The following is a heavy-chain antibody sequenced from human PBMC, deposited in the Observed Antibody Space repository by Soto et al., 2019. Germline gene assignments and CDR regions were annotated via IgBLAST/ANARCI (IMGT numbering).Heavy chain of an antibody. CDR1: GYTFTSYA. V-gene: IGHV1-3*01. CDR2: INAANGNT. J-gene: IGHJ4*02. CDR3: ARGGLITPADY. Sequence: QVQLVQSGAEVKKPGASVKVSCKASGYTFTSYAMHWGRQAPGQGLEWMGWINAANGNTKYSQKFQGRVTITRDTSANTAYMELSSLRSEDTAVYYCARGGLITPADYWGQGTLVTVSS. D-gene: IGHD3-22*01.